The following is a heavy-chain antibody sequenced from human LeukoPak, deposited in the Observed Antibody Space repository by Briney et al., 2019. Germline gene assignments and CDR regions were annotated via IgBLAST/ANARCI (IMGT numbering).Heavy chain of an antibody. D-gene: IGHD5-18*01. CDR3: ARRRLGYSYGYDPDY. CDR2: IIPIFGTA. V-gene: IGHV1-69*13. CDR1: GGTFSSYA. Sequence: GASVKVSCKASGGTFSSYAISWVRQAPGQGLEWMGGIIPIFGTANYAQKFQGRVTITADESTSTAYMELSSLRSEDTAVYYCARRRLGYSYGYDPDYWGQGTLVTVSS. J-gene: IGHJ4*02.